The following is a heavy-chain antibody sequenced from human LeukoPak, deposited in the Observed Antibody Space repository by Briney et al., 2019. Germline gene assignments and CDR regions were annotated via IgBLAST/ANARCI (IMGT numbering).Heavy chain of an antibody. V-gene: IGHV4-59*01. Sequence: PSETLSLTCTVSGGSISSYYWSWIRQPPGKGLDLIGYIYYSGSTNYNPSLKSRVTISVDTSKNQFSLKLSSVTAADTAVYYCARMETDYYYYMDVWGKGTTVTVSS. CDR1: GGSISSYY. D-gene: IGHD1-1*01. J-gene: IGHJ6*03. CDR3: ARMETDYYYYMDV. CDR2: IYYSGST.